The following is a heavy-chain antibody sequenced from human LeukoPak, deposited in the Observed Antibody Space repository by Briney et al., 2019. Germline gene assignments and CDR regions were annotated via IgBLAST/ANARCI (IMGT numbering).Heavy chain of an antibody. J-gene: IGHJ4*02. CDR2: IRGSGGST. CDR1: GFTFSSYA. CDR3: ARRAYGDDSFDY. V-gene: IGHV3-23*01. Sequence: RGGSLRLSCAASGFTFSSYAMSWVRQAPGKGLECVSAIRGSGGSTYYADSVKGRFTISRDNSKNTLYLQMNSLRAEDTAVYYCARRAYGDDSFDYWGQGTLVTVSS. D-gene: IGHD4-17*01.